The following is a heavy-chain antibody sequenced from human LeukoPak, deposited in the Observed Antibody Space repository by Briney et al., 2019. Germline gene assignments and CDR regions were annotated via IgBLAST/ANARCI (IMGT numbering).Heavy chain of an antibody. Sequence: ASVKVSCKASGYTFTSYYMHWVRQAPGQGLEWMGIINPSGGSTSYAQKFQGRVTMTRDTSTSTVYMELSSLRSEDTAVYYRARDCSSTSCYVLSGTFDYWGQGTLVTVSS. J-gene: IGHJ4*02. CDR1: GYTFTSYY. V-gene: IGHV1-46*01. CDR2: INPSGGST. CDR3: ARDCSSTSCYVLSGTFDY. D-gene: IGHD2-2*01.